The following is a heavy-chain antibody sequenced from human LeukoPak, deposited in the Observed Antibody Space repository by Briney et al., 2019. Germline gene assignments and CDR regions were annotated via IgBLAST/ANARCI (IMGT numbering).Heavy chain of an antibody. CDR1: GGSFSGYY. V-gene: IGHV4-34*01. CDR2: INHSGST. D-gene: IGHD1-26*01. CDR3: ARGFTGSYYYYYYYMDV. Sequence: SETLSLTCAVYGGSFSGYYWSWIRQPPGKGLEWIGGINHSGSTNYNPSLKSRVTISVDTSKNQFSLKLSSVTAADTAVYYCARGFTGSYYYYYYYMDVWGKGTTVTVSS. J-gene: IGHJ6*03.